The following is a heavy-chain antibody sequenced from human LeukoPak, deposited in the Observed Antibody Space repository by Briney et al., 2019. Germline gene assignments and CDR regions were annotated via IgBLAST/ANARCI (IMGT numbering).Heavy chain of an antibody. V-gene: IGHV5-51*01. CDR3: ARLHLDFWSANLKPKYFDY. J-gene: IGHJ4*02. D-gene: IGHD3-3*01. CDR1: GYSFSFYW. CDR2: IYPGDSDT. Sequence: GQSLKISCKGSGYSFSFYWIGWVRQMPGKGLEWMGMIYPGDSDTRYSPSFQGQVTISVDKSISTAYLQWSSLKASDTAMYYCARLHLDFWSANLKPKYFDYWGQGTLVTVSS.